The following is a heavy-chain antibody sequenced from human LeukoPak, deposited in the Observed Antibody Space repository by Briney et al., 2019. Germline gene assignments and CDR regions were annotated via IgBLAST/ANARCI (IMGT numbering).Heavy chain of an antibody. D-gene: IGHD3-3*01. J-gene: IGHJ5*01. V-gene: IGHV4-59*01. CDR1: GDSFRSYY. CDR3: AGGRNLEWFDY. CDR2: IYYSGST. Sequence: PSETLSLTCTVSGDSFRSYYWSWIRQPPGKGLEWIGYIYYSGSTNYNPSLKSRVTISVDTSKNQFSLKLNSVTAADTAVYYCAGGRNLEWFDYWGQGTLVTVSS.